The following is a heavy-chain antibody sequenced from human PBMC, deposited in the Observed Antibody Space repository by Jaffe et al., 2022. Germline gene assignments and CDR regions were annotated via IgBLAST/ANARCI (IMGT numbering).Heavy chain of an antibody. Sequence: QIQLVQSGAEVKKPGASVKVSCKASGYTFTNYGVSWVRQAPGQGLEWMGWISAYNGDTKFARELQDRVTLTTDTSTNTASMELRSLTSDDTAVYYCARDWSGRATYCNNDCIDNWGQGTLVTVSS. V-gene: IGHV1-18*01. J-gene: IGHJ4*02. CDR2: ISAYNGDT. D-gene: IGHD2-8*01. CDR1: GYTFTNYG. CDR3: ARDWSGRATYCNNDCIDN.